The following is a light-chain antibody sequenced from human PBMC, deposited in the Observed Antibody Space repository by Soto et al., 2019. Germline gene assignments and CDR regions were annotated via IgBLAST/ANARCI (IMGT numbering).Light chain of an antibody. CDR3: SSYTSSSTYV. J-gene: IGLJ1*01. CDR2: DVS. Sequence: QSALTQPASVSGSPGQSITISCTGTSSDVGGYNYVSWYQQHPGKAPKLMIYDVSNRPSGVSNRFSGPKSGNTASLTISGLQAEDEADYYCSSYTSSSTYVFGTGTKVTGL. V-gene: IGLV2-14*01. CDR1: SSDVGGYNY.